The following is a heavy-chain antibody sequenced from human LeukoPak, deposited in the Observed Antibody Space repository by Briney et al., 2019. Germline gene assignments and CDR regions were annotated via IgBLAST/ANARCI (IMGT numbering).Heavy chain of an antibody. V-gene: IGHV3-7*03. D-gene: IGHD4-11*01. CDR3: AKGQPDYIDYRYFFDY. CDR1: GFTFSSYW. CDR2: IKQDGSEQ. Sequence: GGSLRLSCAASGFTFSSYWMSWVRQAPGKGLEWVANIKQDGSEQYYVDSVKGRFTISRDSAKNSLYLQMNSLRAEDTAVYYCAKGQPDYIDYRYFFDYWGQGTLVTVSS. J-gene: IGHJ4*02.